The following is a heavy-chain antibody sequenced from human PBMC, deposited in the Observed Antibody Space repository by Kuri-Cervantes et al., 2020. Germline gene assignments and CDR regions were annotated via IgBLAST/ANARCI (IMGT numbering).Heavy chain of an antibody. CDR1: GFIFSDYW. V-gene: IGHV3-74*01. J-gene: IGHJ6*02. CDR2: IKGDGSSR. CDR3: ARDRTVGWFGELLSYYYYGMDV. Sequence: GESLKISCAASGFIFSDYWMHWVRQAPGKGLVWVSRIKGDGSSRSYADFVKGRFTISRDNSKNTLYLQMNSLRAEDTAVYYCARDRTVGWFGELLSYYYYGMDVWGQGTTVTVSS. D-gene: IGHD3-10*01.